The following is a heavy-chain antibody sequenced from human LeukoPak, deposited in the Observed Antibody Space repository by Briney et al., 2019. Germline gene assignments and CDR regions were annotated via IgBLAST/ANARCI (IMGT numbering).Heavy chain of an antibody. CDR1: GYTFTSYA. CDR3: ARDPAGAIFGVDNDDY. D-gene: IGHD3-3*01. V-gene: IGHV7-4-1*02. CDR2: INTNTGNP. Sequence: ASVKVSCKASGYTFTSYAMNWVRQAPGQGLEWMGWINTNTGNPTHAQGFTGRFVFSLDTSVSTAYLQISSLKAEDTAVYYCARDPAGAIFGVDNDDYWGQGTLVTVSS. J-gene: IGHJ4*02.